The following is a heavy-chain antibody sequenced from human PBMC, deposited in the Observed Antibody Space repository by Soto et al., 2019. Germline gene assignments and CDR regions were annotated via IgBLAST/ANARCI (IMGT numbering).Heavy chain of an antibody. Sequence: QVQLVQSGAEVKRPGSSVQVSCKASGDTFNFYSINWVRQAHGLGLEWMGRVNPIVSMSNYAQRFQGRFTITADKSTSTAYMELSCLRSEDTAIYYCATSYGSGYRAFDYWGQGALVTVSS. CDR1: GDTFNFYS. CDR3: ATSYGSGYRAFDY. V-gene: IGHV1-69*04. J-gene: IGHJ4*02. D-gene: IGHD3-10*01. CDR2: VNPIVSMS.